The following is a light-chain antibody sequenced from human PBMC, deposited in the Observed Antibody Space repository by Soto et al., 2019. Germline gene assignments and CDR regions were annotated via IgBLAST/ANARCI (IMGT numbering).Light chain of an antibody. CDR2: GNN. V-gene: IGLV1-40*01. CDR3: QSYDSSQSGVV. J-gene: IGLJ2*01. Sequence: QSVLTQPPSVSGAPGQRVTISCSGSSSNIGGGYDAHWYQQVPGTAPKLLIDGNNNRPSGVPDRFSASISGTSASLAITGLQAEDEADYYCQSYDSSQSGVVFGGGTKLTV. CDR1: SSNIGGGYD.